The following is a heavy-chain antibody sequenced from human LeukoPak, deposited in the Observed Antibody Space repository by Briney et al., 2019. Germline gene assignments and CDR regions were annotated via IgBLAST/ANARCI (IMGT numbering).Heavy chain of an antibody. D-gene: IGHD3-9*01. J-gene: IGHJ4*02. CDR1: GFTFSSYA. CDR3: AKDLLVLRYSDWLLSGLDY. V-gene: IGHV3-23*01. CDR2: ISGSGGST. Sequence: GGSLRLSCAASGFTFSSYAMSWVRQAPGKGLEWVSAISGSGGSTYYADSVKGRFTISRDNSKNTLYLQMNSLRAEDTAVYYCAKDLLVLRYSDWLLSGLDYWGQGTLVTVSS.